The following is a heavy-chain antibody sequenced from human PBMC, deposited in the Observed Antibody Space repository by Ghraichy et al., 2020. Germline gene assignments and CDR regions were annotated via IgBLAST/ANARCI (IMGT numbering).Heavy chain of an antibody. D-gene: IGHD6-13*01. Sequence: SETLSLTCAVYGGSFSGYYWSWIRQPPGKGLEWIGEINHSGSTNYNPSLKSRVTISVDTSKNQFSLKLSSVTAADTAVYYCAREAAADESGWWYFDLWGRGTLVTVSS. CDR3: AREAAADESGWWYFDL. V-gene: IGHV4-34*01. CDR2: INHSGST. J-gene: IGHJ2*01. CDR1: GGSFSGYY.